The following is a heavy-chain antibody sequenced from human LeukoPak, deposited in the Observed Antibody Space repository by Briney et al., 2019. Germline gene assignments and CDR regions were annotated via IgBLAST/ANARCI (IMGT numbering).Heavy chain of an antibody. CDR1: RFKFSDHY. V-gene: IGHV3-11*05. CDR2: ISGSGTYT. D-gene: IGHD1-1*01. Sequence: PGGSLRLSCAASRFKFSDHYMTWIRQAPGKGLEWVSYISGSGTYTNYADSVRGRFTISRDNAKNTLYLQMNSLRAEDTAVYYRAKDLDRGSRFGYWGQGTLVTVSS. J-gene: IGHJ4*02. CDR3: AKDLDRGSRFGY.